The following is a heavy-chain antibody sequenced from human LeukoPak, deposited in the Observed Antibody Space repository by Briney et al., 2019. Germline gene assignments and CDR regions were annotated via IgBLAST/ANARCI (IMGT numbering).Heavy chain of an antibody. V-gene: IGHV3-23*01. CDR1: GFTFSAYS. Sequence: GGSLRLSCVASGFTFSAYSMTWFRQAPGKGLEWVSGISGSGGSTYYADSVKGRFTSSRDNSNNTLYVQMNSLRVEDTAVYYCAKSGGLSGSGRLAMDVWGQGTTVTVSS. CDR3: AKSGGLSGSGRLAMDV. D-gene: IGHD3-10*01. CDR2: ISGSGGST. J-gene: IGHJ6*02.